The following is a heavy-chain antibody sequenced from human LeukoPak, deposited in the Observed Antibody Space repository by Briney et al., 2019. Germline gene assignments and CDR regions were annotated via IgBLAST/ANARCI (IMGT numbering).Heavy chain of an antibody. CDR3: ALGEEMATIFDY. V-gene: IGHV4-31*03. D-gene: IGHD5-24*01. CDR2: IYYSGST. CDR1: GGSISSGGYY. J-gene: IGHJ4*02. Sequence: NPSETLSLTCTVSGGSISSGGYYWSWIRQHPGKGLEWIGYIYYSGSTYYNPSLKSRVTISVDTSKNQFSLKLSSVTAADTAVYYCALGEEMATIFDYWGQGTLVTVSS.